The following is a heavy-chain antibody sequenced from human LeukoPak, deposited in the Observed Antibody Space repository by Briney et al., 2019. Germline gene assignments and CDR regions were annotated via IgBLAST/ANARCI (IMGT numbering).Heavy chain of an antibody. CDR2: IDSSSSI. V-gene: IGHV3-21*05. Sequence: GGSLRLSCAASGFIFTSHSMNWVRQAPGKGLGWVSFIDSSSSIHYADSVRGRFTISRDNAKNLLYLQMNSLRAEDTAAYFCARGNGPGSFIIDYWGQGTLVAASS. D-gene: IGHD3-10*01. CDR3: ARGNGPGSFIIDY. CDR1: GFIFTSHS. J-gene: IGHJ4*02.